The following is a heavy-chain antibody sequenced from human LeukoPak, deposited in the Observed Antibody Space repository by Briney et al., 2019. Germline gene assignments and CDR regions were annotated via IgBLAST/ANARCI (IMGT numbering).Heavy chain of an antibody. CDR3: AKIPTITNRPTIGAAGPFDY. J-gene: IGHJ4*02. CDR2: ISGSSGST. Sequence: PRGSLRLSCAASGFTFSNYAMSWVRQAPGKGLEWVSAISGSSGSTYYADALKGRFTISRDNSKNTLYLQMNTLRAEDTAIYYCAKIPTITNRPTIGAAGPFDYWGQGTLVTVSS. CDR1: GFTFSNYA. V-gene: IGHV3-23*01. D-gene: IGHD6-13*01.